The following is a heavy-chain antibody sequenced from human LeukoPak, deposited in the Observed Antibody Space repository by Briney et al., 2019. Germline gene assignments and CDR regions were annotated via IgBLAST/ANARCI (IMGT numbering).Heavy chain of an antibody. CDR3: ARDSSVLLWFGELLSGWFDP. Sequence: GGSLRLSCAASGFTFSSYWMSWVRQAPRKGLEWVANIKQDGSEKYYVDSVKGRFTISRDNAKNSLYLQMNSLRAEDTAVYYCARDSSVLLWFGELLSGWFDPWGQGTLVTVSS. J-gene: IGHJ5*02. CDR2: IKQDGSEK. V-gene: IGHV3-7*01. D-gene: IGHD3-10*01. CDR1: GFTFSSYW.